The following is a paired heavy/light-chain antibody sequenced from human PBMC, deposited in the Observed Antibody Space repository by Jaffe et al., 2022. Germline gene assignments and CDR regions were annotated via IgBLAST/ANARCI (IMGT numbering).Heavy chain of an antibody. CDR3: ARVEMATARLFDY. CDR2: INSDGSST. Sequence: EVQLVESGGGLVQPGGSLRLSCAASGFTFSTYWMHWVRQAPGKGLVWVSRINSDGSSTSYADSVKGRFTISRDNAKNTLYLQMNSLRAEDTAVYYCARVEMATARLFDYWGQGTLVTVSS. J-gene: IGHJ4*02. D-gene: IGHD5-18*01. V-gene: IGHV3-74*01. CDR1: GFTFSTYW.
Light chain of an antibody. Sequence: DIVMTQSPDSLAVSLGERATINCKSSQTVLYSSNNKSYLAWYQQKPGQPPKLLISWASTRESGVPDRFSGSGSGTDFTLTISSLQAEDVAVYYCQQYYTPVWTFGQGTTVEIK. J-gene: IGKJ1*01. V-gene: IGKV4-1*01. CDR1: QTVLYSSNNKSY. CDR2: WAS. CDR3: QQYYTPVWT.